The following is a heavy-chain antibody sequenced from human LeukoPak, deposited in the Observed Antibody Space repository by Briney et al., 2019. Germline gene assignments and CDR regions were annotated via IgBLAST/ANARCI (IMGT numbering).Heavy chain of an antibody. D-gene: IGHD2-2*01. J-gene: IGHJ3*02. CDR2: ISSSSSYI. V-gene: IGHV3-21*01. Sequence: GGSLRLSCAASGFIFNTYVMHWVRQAPGKGLEWVSSISSSSSYIYYADSVKGRFTISRDNAKNSLYLQMNSLRAEDTAVYYCARDFRYCSSTSCPDAFDIWGQGTMVTVSS. CDR1: GFIFNTYV. CDR3: ARDFRYCSSTSCPDAFDI.